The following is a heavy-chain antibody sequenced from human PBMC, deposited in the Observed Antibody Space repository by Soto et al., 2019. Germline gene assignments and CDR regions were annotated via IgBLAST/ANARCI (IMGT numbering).Heavy chain of an antibody. CDR2: IIPIFGTA. V-gene: IGHV1-69*13. D-gene: IGHD2-15*01. CDR3: AINEGRDVSTFDY. CDR1: GGIFTRYD. Sequence: SVKVSCKASGGIFTRYDVRWVRRAPGQGLEWMGAIIPIFGTANYAQKFLGRVTITADASTSTVYMELSSLRSEDTAIYYCAINEGRDVSTFDYWGQGTLVTVSS. J-gene: IGHJ4*02.